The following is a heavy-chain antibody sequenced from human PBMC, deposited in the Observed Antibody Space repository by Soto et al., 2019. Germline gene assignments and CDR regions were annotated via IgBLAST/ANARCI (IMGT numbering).Heavy chain of an antibody. CDR2: SYPLGDT. CDR1: GGSLSTYY. J-gene: IGHJ5*02. CDR3: ARGGGLRNYDGTGFYTNWLDP. Sequence: QVQLQESGPGLVKPSETLSLTCTVSGGSLSTYYWSWIRQPPGKGLEWIGYSYPLGDTEYNPSLKSRASLSVATSKNQFSLKLSSVTAADPAVYYCARGGGLRNYDGTGFYTNWLDPWGQGTLVAVSA. D-gene: IGHD3-22*01. V-gene: IGHV4-59*01.